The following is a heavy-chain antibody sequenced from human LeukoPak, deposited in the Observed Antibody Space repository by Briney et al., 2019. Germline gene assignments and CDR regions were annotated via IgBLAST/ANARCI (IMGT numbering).Heavy chain of an antibody. CDR1: GYTFTGYY. CDR2: INPNTGGT. D-gene: IGHD4-11*01. Sequence: GASVKVSRKASGYTFTGYYIHWVRQAPGQGLEWMGWINPNTGGTKYAQEFQGRVAMTRDTSISTAYMELSRLRSDDTAVYYCARDRAPRVTSTMDVWGKGTTVTVSS. CDR3: ARDRAPRVTSTMDV. V-gene: IGHV1-2*02. J-gene: IGHJ6*03.